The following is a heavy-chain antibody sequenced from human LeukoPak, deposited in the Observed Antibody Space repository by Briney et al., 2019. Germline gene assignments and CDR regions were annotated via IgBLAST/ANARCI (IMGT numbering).Heavy chain of an antibody. CDR2: IYYSGDT. CDR3: ATGSMTTRYYYYFYMDV. CDR1: GGSINSTRYY. V-gene: IGHV4-39*01. D-gene: IGHD4-11*01. Sequence: PSETLSLTCTVSGGSINSTRYYWGWIRQPPGKGLEWIGSIYYSGDTHYNPSLRSRVTISVDTSKNQFSLKMNSMTATDTSVYYCATGSMTTRYYYYFYMDVWGKGTTVTASS. J-gene: IGHJ6*03.